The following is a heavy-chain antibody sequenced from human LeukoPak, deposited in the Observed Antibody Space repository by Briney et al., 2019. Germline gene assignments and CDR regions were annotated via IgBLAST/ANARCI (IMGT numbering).Heavy chain of an antibody. D-gene: IGHD6-19*01. Sequence: PSETLSLTCAVYGGSFSGYYWSWIRQPPGKGLEWIGEINHSGSTNYNPSLKSRVTISVDTSKNQFSLKLSSVTAADTAVYYCARGLYSSGWYLAPHPKKAGYFDYWGQGTLVTVSS. CDR1: GGSFSGYY. J-gene: IGHJ4*02. CDR2: INHSGST. V-gene: IGHV4-34*01. CDR3: ARGLYSSGWYLAPHPKKAGYFDY.